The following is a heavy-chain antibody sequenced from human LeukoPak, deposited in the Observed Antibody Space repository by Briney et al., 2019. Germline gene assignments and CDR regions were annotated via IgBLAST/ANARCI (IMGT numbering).Heavy chain of an antibody. CDR3: ARERDGYNYYSNDAFDI. D-gene: IGHD5-24*01. CDR2: IYSGGST. Sequence: GGSLRLSCAASGFTVSSNYMSWVRQAPGKGLEWVSVIYSGGSTYYADSVKGRFTISRHNSKNTLYLQMNSLRAEDTAVYYCARERDGYNYYSNDAFDIWGQGTMVTVSS. V-gene: IGHV3-53*04. J-gene: IGHJ3*02. CDR1: GFTVSSNY.